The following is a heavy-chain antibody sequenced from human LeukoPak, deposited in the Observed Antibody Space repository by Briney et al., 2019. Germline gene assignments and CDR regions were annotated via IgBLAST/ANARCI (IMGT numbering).Heavy chain of an antibody. CDR2: IKQDGSEK. Sequence: PGGSLRLSCAASGFTFSSYWMSWVRQAPGKGLEWVANIKQDGSEKYYVDSVKGRFTISRDNSKKSLYLQMNSLRAEDTAVYYCAKDAATRFDFWSGLAYWGQGALVTVSS. CDR3: AKDAATRFDFWSGLAY. D-gene: IGHD3-3*01. V-gene: IGHV3-7*01. J-gene: IGHJ4*02. CDR1: GFTFSSYW.